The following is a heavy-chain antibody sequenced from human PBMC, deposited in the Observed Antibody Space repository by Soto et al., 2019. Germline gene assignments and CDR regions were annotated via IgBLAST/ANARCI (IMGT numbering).Heavy chain of an antibody. CDR2: INYSGRT. Sequence: SGTLSLTCTVSGGSISNYYWNWLRQPPGKGLELIGNINYSGRTSYNPSLASRVTMSVDTSKDQFSLKLSAVTAADTAVYYCARGTTVTTRSGYDYWGQGALVTVSS. J-gene: IGHJ4*02. D-gene: IGHD4-17*01. V-gene: IGHV4-59*01. CDR1: GGSISNYY. CDR3: ARGTTVTTRSGYDY.